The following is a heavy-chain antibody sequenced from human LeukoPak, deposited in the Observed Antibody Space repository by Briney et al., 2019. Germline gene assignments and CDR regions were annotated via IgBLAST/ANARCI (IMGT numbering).Heavy chain of an antibody. Sequence: TGGSLRLSCAASGFTFSSYAMHWVRQPPGKGLEWVAVISYDGSNKYYADSVKGRFTISRDNSKNTLYLQMNSLRAEDTAVYYCAKDGSMPWGYYMDVWGKGTTVTISS. J-gene: IGHJ6*03. D-gene: IGHD2/OR15-2a*01. V-gene: IGHV3-30*04. CDR2: ISYDGSNK. CDR1: GFTFSSYA. CDR3: AKDGSMPWGYYMDV.